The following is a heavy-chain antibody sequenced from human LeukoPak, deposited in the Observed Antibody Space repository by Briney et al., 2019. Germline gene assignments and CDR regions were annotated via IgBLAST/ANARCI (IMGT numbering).Heavy chain of an antibody. CDR3: ARLLELDPDY. CDR1: GYIFTSYW. D-gene: IGHD1-7*01. J-gene: IGHJ4*02. Sequence: PGESLQISCKGSGYIFTSYWIGWVRPLPGKGLEWMGIIYPGDSDTRYGPSFQGQVTISADKSISTAYLQWSSLKASDTAMYYCARLLELDPDYWGQGTLVTVSS. CDR2: IYPGDSDT. V-gene: IGHV5-51*01.